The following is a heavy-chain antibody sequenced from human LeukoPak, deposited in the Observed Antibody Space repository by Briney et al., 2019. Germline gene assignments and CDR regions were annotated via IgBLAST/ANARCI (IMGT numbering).Heavy chain of an antibody. CDR2: ISGSGGST. J-gene: IGHJ4*02. CDR1: GFTFSSYA. CDR3: SIAVAGTPMGY. V-gene: IGHV3-23*01. D-gene: IGHD6-19*01. Sequence: GGSLRLSCAASGFTFSSYAMSWVRQAPGKGLEWVSAISGSGGSTYYADSVKGRFTISRDNSKNTLYLQMNSLRAEDTAVYYCSIAVAGTPMGYWGQGTLVTVSS.